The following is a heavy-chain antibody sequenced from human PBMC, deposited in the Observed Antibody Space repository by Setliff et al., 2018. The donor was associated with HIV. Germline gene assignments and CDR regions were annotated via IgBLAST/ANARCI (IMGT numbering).Heavy chain of an antibody. D-gene: IGHD2-2*01. CDR1: GASVNYNT. Sequence: SETLSLTCSVSGASVNYNTWSWIRQAPGKGLQWIGFIYNSMTTNYNPSLKSRATISLDTSKNQFSLKLTSVTAADTAVYYCARGGTSSNWFGPWGQGTLVTVS. CDR2: IYNSMTT. V-gene: IGHV4-59*02. J-gene: IGHJ5*02. CDR3: ARGGTSSNWFGP.